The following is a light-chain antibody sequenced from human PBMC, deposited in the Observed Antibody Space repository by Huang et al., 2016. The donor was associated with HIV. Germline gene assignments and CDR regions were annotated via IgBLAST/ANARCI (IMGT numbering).Light chain of an antibody. CDR2: GTS. V-gene: IGKV3-20*01. Sequence: EIVLTQSPGTLSLSPGERATLSCRASQSLSISYLAWYQQKPGQGPRLLIYGTSTRATGIPDRFSGRGSGTDFTLTISRLEPEDFAMYYCQQYVRSPWTFGQGTKVEIK. CDR3: QQYVRSPWT. J-gene: IGKJ1*01. CDR1: QSLSISY.